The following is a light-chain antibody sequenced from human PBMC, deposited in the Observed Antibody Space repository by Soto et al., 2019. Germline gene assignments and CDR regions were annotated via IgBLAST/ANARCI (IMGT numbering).Light chain of an antibody. CDR1: QSIRSY. V-gene: IGKV1-39*01. CDR2: AAS. J-gene: IGKJ2*01. Sequence: DIQMTQSPSSLSASVGDRVTITCRASQSIRSYLNWYQQRPGKAPKLLIYAASNLQSGVPSRFSGSGSGTDFTVTISSLQPEDFATYYCQQRFSTPYTFGQGTNLEIK. CDR3: QQRFSTPYT.